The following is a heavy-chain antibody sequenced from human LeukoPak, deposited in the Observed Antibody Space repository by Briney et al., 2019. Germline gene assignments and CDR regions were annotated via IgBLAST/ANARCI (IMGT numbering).Heavy chain of an antibody. V-gene: IGHV3-23*01. Sequence: GGTLRLSCAASGFTFSSYGMSWVRQAPGKGLEWVSAISGSGGSTYYADSVKGRFTISRDNSKNTLYLQMNSLRAEDTAVYYCAKDGVYSSSWTLNDAFDIWGQGTMVTVSS. CDR1: GFTFSSYG. CDR2: ISGSGGST. D-gene: IGHD6-13*01. CDR3: AKDGVYSSSWTLNDAFDI. J-gene: IGHJ3*02.